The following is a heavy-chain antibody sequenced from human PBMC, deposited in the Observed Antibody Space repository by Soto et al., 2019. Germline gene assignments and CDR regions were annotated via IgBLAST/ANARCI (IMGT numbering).Heavy chain of an antibody. CDR2: ISAYNGNT. Sequence: GASVKVSCKASGYTFTSYVISWVRQAPGQGLEWMGWISAYNGNTNYAQKLQGRVTMTTDTSTSTAYMELRSLRSDDTAVYYCARDRYYDILTGYSDLGWFDAWGQGTLVTVSS. CDR1: GYTFTSYV. CDR3: ARDRYYDILTGYSDLGWFDA. V-gene: IGHV1-18*01. J-gene: IGHJ5*02. D-gene: IGHD3-9*01.